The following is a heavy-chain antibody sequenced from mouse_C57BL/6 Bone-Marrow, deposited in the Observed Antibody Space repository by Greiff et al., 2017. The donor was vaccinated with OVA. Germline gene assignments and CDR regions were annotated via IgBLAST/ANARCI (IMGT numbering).Heavy chain of an antibody. CDR3: TDDDGYFVDY. CDR2: IRLKSDNYAT. D-gene: IGHD2-3*01. V-gene: IGHV6-3*01. Sequence: DVMLVESGGGLVQPGGSMKLSCVASGFTFSNYWMNWVRQSPEKGLEWVAQIRLKSDNYATHYAESVKGRFTISRDDSKSSVYLQMNNLRAEDTGIYYCTDDDGYFVDYWGQGTTLTVSS. J-gene: IGHJ2*01. CDR1: GFTFSNYW.